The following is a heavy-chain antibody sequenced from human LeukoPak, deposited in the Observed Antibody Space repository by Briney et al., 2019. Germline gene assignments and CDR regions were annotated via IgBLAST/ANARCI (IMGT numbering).Heavy chain of an antibody. D-gene: IGHD6-13*01. Sequence: MAGGSLRLSCAASGFTFSSYSMNWVRQAPGKGLEWVSSISSSSSYIYYADSVKGRFTISRDNAKNSLYLQRNSLRAEDTAVYYCAREGEQQLSFDYWGQGTLVTVSS. CDR1: GFTFSSYS. V-gene: IGHV3-21*01. CDR2: ISSSSSYI. CDR3: AREGEQQLSFDY. J-gene: IGHJ4*02.